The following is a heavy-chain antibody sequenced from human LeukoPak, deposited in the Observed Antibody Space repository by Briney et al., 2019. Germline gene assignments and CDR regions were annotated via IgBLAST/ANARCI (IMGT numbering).Heavy chain of an antibody. D-gene: IGHD2-15*01. CDR3: ARDRRGYCSGGSCQPYNWFDP. J-gene: IGHJ5*02. Sequence: SVKVSCKASGGTFSSYAISWVRQAPGQGLERMGGIIPIFGTANYAQKFQGRVTITADESTSTAYMELSSLRSEDTAVYYCARDRRGYCSGGSCQPYNWFDPWGQGTLVTVSS. V-gene: IGHV1-69*01. CDR2: IIPIFGTA. CDR1: GGTFSSYA.